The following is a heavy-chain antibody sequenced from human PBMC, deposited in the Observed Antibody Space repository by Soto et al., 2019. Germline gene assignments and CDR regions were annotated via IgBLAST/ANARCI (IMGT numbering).Heavy chain of an antibody. Sequence: GGSLRLSCAASGFTFSSYGMHWVRQAPGKGLEWVAVIWYDGSNKYYADSVKGRFTISRDNSKNTLYLQMNSLRAEDTAVYYCARDLGDSGYDGFDYWGQGTLVTVSS. V-gene: IGHV3-33*01. CDR1: GFTFSSYG. D-gene: IGHD5-12*01. J-gene: IGHJ4*02. CDR2: IWYDGSNK. CDR3: ARDLGDSGYDGFDY.